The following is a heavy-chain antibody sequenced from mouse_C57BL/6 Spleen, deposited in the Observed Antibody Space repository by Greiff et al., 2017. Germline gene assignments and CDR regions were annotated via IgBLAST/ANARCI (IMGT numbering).Heavy chain of an antibody. CDR2: IWRGGST. Sequence: QVHVKQSGPGLVQPSQSLSITCTVSGFSLTSYGVHWVRQSPGKGLEWLGVIWRGGSTDYNAAFMSRLSITKDNSKSQVFFKMNSLQADDTAIYYCAKEGDYYGSGFAYWGQGTLVTVSA. V-gene: IGHV2-5*01. J-gene: IGHJ3*01. CDR1: GFSLTSYG. D-gene: IGHD1-1*01. CDR3: AKEGDYYGSGFAY.